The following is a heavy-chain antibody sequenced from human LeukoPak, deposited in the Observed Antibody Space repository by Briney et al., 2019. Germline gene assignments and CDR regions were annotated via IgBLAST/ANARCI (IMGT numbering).Heavy chain of an antibody. CDR2: IYYSGST. Sequence: SETLSLTCTVSGGSISSYYWSWIRQPPGKGLEWIGYIYYSGSTNYNPSLKSRVTISVDTSKNQFSLKLSSVTAAGTAVYYCARDKRDYVWGPPSPHYGMDVWGQGTTVTVSS. J-gene: IGHJ6*02. CDR3: ARDKRDYVWGPPSPHYGMDV. V-gene: IGHV4-59*01. D-gene: IGHD3-16*01. CDR1: GGSISSYY.